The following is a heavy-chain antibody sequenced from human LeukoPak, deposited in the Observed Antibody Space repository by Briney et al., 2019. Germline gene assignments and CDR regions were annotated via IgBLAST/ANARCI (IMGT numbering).Heavy chain of an antibody. CDR2: MNPNSGNT. J-gene: IGHJ4*02. D-gene: IGHD3-22*01. CDR3: AREYYYDSSGYLD. V-gene: IGHV1-8*01. CDR1: GYTFTSYD. Sequence: GVSVKVSCKASGYTFTSYDINWVRQATGQGLEWMGWMNPNSGNTDYAQKFQGRVTMTRNTSISTAYVELSSLRSEDTAVYYCAREYYYDSSGYLDWGQGTLVTVSS.